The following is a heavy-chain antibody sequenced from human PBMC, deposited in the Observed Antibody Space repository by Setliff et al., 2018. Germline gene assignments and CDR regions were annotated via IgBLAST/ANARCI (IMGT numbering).Heavy chain of an antibody. Sequence: LSCAASGFTFSDYYMSWIRQPPGKGLEWIGHIYTSGSTNYNPSLKSRVTISVDTPNNQFFLKLSSVTAAETAVYYCAKFQYSSGGYGGSYQYRYMDVWGKGTTVTVSS. CDR3: AKFQYSSGGYGGSYQYRYMDV. V-gene: IGHV4-4*08. CDR1: GFTFSDYY. J-gene: IGHJ6*03. CDR2: IYTSGST. D-gene: IGHD6-19*01.